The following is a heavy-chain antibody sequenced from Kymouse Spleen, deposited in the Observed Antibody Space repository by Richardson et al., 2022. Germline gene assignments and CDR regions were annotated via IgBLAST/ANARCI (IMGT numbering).Heavy chain of an antibody. Sequence: QVQLVESGGGVVQPGRSLRLSCAASGFTFSSYGMHWVRQAPGKGLEWVAVIWYDGSNKYYADSVKGRFTISRDNSKNTLYLQMNSLRAEDTAVYYCARDITGTTGFDYWGQGTLVTVSS. V-gene: IGHV3-33*01. CDR3: ARDITGTTGFDY. D-gene: IGHD1-7*01. J-gene: IGHJ4*02. CDR1: GFTFSSYG. CDR2: IWYDGSNK.